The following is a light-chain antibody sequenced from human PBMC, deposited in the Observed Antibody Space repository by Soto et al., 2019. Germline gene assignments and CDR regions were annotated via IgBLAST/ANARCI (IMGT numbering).Light chain of an antibody. Sequence: DIVLTQSPATLSVSLGERVSLSCRASQIISSNLAWYQQKPGQIPRLLIYGESARAAGIPARFSGSGSGTEFTLTISSLQSEDFAVYYCQQYNNWPQFTFGPGTKVDV. CDR1: QIISSN. J-gene: IGKJ3*01. V-gene: IGKV3-15*01. CDR2: GES. CDR3: QQYNNWPQFT.